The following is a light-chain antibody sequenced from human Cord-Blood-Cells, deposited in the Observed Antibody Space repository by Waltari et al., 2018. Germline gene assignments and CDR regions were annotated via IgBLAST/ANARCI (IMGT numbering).Light chain of an antibody. CDR1: SSNIGAGYD. J-gene: IGLJ1*01. CDR3: QSYDSSLSGSSV. Sequence: QSVLTQPPSVSGAPGPRVPISCTGSSSNIGAGYDVPWYQQLPGTAPKLLIYGNSNRPSGVPDRFSGSKSGTSASLAITGLQAEDEADYYCQSYDSSLSGSSVFGTGTKVTVL. V-gene: IGLV1-40*01. CDR2: GNS.